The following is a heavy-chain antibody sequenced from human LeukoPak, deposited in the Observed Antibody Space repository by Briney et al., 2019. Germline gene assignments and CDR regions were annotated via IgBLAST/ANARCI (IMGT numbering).Heavy chain of an antibody. CDR1: GFTFSSYG. D-gene: IGHD1-7*01. Sequence: GRSLRLSCAASGFTFSSYGMHWVRQAPGKGLEWVAVIWYDGSNKYYADSVKGRFTISRDNSKNTLYLQMNSLRAEDTAVYYCARGDITGTITNFDYWGQGTLVTVSS. CDR2: IWYDGSNK. V-gene: IGHV3-33*01. J-gene: IGHJ4*02. CDR3: ARGDITGTITNFDY.